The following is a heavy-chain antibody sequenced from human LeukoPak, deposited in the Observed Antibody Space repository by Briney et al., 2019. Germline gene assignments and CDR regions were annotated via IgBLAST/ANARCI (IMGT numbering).Heavy chain of an antibody. CDR2: IYYSGST. J-gene: IGHJ6*02. V-gene: IGHV4-31*03. CDR1: GGSISSGGYY. D-gene: IGHD2-2*01. Sequence: SETLSLTCTVSGGSISSGGYYWSWIRQHPGKGLEWIGYIYYSGSTYYNPSLKSRVTISVDTSKNQFSLKLTSVTAADTAVYYCARIVVVPDVIYYYYYGMDIWGQGTTVTVSS. CDR3: ARIVVVPDVIYYYYYGMDI.